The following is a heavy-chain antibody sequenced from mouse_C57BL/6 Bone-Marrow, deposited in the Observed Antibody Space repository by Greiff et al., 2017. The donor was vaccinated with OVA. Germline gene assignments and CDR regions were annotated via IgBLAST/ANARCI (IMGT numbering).Heavy chain of an antibody. D-gene: IGHD2-10*01. Sequence: QVQLQQSGAELVKPGASVKISCKASGCAFSSYWMNWVKQRPGKGLEWIGQIYPGDGDTNYNGKFKGKATLTADKSSSTAYMQLSSLTSEDSAVYFCAREMAYYGNLYYFDYWGQGTTLTVSS. V-gene: IGHV1-80*01. J-gene: IGHJ2*01. CDR2: IYPGDGDT. CDR1: GCAFSSYW. CDR3: AREMAYYGNLYYFDY.